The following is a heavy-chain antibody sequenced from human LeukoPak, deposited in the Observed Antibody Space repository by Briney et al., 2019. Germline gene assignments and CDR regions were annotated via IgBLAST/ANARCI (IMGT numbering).Heavy chain of an antibody. J-gene: IGHJ4*02. Sequence: PSETLSLTCSVSDGSISSSSYFWARIRQPPGKGPEWIGSFYYSGSTYHNPSLKSRGTISGDTSKTKFSLKVSSVTAADTAVYYSARTHGYSYGYFVFWGQGTLVTVSS. CDR1: DGSISSSSYF. CDR2: FYYSGST. D-gene: IGHD5-18*01. V-gene: IGHV4-39*01. CDR3: ARTHGYSYGYFVF.